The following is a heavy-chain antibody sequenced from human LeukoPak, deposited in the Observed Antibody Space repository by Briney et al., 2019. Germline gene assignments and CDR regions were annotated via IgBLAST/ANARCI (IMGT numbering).Heavy chain of an antibody. CDR3: AREPLRYFDWLFRWFDP. CDR1: GGSFSGYY. Sequence: SETLSLTCGVYGGSFSGYYWSWIRQPPGKGLEWIGLINHSGSTNYNPSLKSRVTISVDTSKNQFSLKLSSVTAADTAVYYCAREPLRYFDWLFRWFDPWGQGTLVTVSS. V-gene: IGHV4-34*01. D-gene: IGHD3-9*01. J-gene: IGHJ5*02. CDR2: INHSGST.